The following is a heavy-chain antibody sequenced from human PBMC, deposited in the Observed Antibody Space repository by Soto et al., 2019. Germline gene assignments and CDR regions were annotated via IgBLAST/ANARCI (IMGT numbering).Heavy chain of an antibody. D-gene: IGHD1-26*01. J-gene: IGHJ4*02. CDR2: TYYRSKWYS. CDR1: GDSFSSNIAT. Sequence: SQTLSLTCAISGDSFSSNIATWNWIRQSPSRGLEWLGRTYYRSKWYSDYAVSVKSRITINPDTSKNQYSLQLNSVTPEDTAVYYCARAAYSGSYQGYFDYWGQGTLVTVSS. CDR3: ARAAYSGSYQGYFDY. V-gene: IGHV6-1*01.